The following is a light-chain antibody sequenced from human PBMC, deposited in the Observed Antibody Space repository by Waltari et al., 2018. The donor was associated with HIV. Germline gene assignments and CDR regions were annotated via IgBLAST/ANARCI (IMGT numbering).Light chain of an antibody. J-gene: IGLJ2*01. CDR2: ANI. CDR1: SSNTGAGYD. CDR3: QSYDSSLSAYVV. V-gene: IGLV1-40*01. Sequence: QSVLTQPPSVSGAPGQRVTISCTGTSSNTGAGYDVPWYQQLPGTAPKLLIYANIHRPSGVPDRFSVSKSATSASLAITGLQAEDEADYFCQSYDSSLSAYVVFGGGTKLTVL.